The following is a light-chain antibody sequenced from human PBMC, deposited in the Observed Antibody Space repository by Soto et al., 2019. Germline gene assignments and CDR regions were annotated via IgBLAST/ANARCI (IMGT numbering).Light chain of an antibody. J-gene: IGKJ1*01. V-gene: IGKV1-5*03. CDR1: QTISSW. CDR3: QHYNSYSEA. CDR2: MAS. Sequence: DIQMTQSPSTLSGSVGDRVTITCRASQTISSWLAWYQQKPGKAPKLLIYMASTLKSGVPSRFSGSGSGTEFTLTISSLQPDDFATYYFQHYNSYSEAFGQGNKVELK.